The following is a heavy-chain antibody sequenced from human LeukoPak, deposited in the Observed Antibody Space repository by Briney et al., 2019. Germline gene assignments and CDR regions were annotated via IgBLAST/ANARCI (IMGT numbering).Heavy chain of an antibody. CDR2: ISYDGSNK. CDR3: AKEYDSRTPWGY. CDR1: GFTLSSYG. D-gene: IGHD3-22*01. V-gene: IGHV3-30*18. J-gene: IGHJ4*02. Sequence: GGSLRLSCAASGFTLSSYGMHWVRQAPGKGLEWVAVISYDGSNKYYADSVKGRFTISRDNSKNTLYLQMNSLRAEDTAVYYCAKEYDSRTPWGYWGQGTLVTVSS.